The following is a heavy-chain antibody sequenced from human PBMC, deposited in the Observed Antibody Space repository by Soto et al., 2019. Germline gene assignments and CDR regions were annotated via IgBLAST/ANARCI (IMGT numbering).Heavy chain of an antibody. CDR1: GYTFYSHS. CDR2: INADYGNT. V-gene: IGHV1-18*01. J-gene: IGHJ6*02. CDR3: ARCIQGDYYYGMDV. D-gene: IGHD5-18*01. Sequence: QAQLVQTGAEVRKPGASVKVSCKAYGYTFYSHSISWVRQAPGQGLEWMGRINADYGNTQYAQKFRGRVTMTTDTSTTTVYTELTNLRSDDTAVYYCARCIQGDYYYGMDVWGQGTTVTVSS.